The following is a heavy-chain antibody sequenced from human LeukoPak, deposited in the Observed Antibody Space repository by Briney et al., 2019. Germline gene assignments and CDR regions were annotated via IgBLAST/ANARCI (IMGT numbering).Heavy chain of an antibody. CDR3: ARSSAVRLLNFDY. CDR2: ISFDGSDK. V-gene: IGHV3-30*01. CDR1: GFTFSSYA. D-gene: IGHD6-6*01. Sequence: GRSLRLPCAASGFTFSSYAMHWVRQAPGKGLQWVALISFDGSDKYYADSVKGRFTISRDNSKNTLYVQMNSLRAEDTAVYYCARSSAVRLLNFDYWGQGTLVTVSS. J-gene: IGHJ4*02.